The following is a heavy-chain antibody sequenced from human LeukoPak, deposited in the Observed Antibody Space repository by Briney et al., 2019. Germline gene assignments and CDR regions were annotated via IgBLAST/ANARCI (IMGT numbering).Heavy chain of an antibody. J-gene: IGHJ4*02. Sequence: SETLSLTCTVSGGSITGYYWNWIRQPAGQGLEWLVRFYSSGVGNYNPSLTSRVTTTVDTYNKHFSLKLTSLTAPDPAVYSSGVCNYIRSLTSRVTMSVDTSKNQFSLKLTSLTAADTAVYYCAREEFLHEIDSSGYFVYWGQGTLVTISS. V-gene: IGHV4-4*07. CDR3: GVCNYIRSLTSRVTMSVDTSKNQFSLKLTSLTAADTAVYYCAREEFLHEIDSSGYFVY. CDR1: GGSITGYY. D-gene: IGHD4-11*01. CDR2: FYSSGVG.